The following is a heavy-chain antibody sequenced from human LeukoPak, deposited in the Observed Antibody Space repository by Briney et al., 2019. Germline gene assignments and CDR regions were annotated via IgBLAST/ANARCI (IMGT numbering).Heavy chain of an antibody. J-gene: IGHJ5*02. CDR3: ARVYCSSTSCYLRLFDP. CDR2: INHSGST. D-gene: IGHD2-2*01. V-gene: IGHV4-34*01. CDR1: GFTFSSYS. Sequence: PGGSLRLSCAASGFTFSSYSMNWIRQPPGKGLEWIGEINHSGSTNYNPSLKSRVTISVDTSKNQFSLKLSSVTAADTAVYYCARVYCSSTSCYLRLFDPWGQGTLVTVSS.